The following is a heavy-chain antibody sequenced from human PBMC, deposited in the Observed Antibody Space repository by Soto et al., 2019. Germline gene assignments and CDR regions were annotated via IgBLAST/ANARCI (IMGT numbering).Heavy chain of an antibody. D-gene: IGHD1-1*01. CDR3: ARDRYSGKWNAWFYYNCMDV. CDR1: YY. CDR2: ISYSGST. V-gene: IGHV4-59*01. J-gene: IGHJ6*01. Sequence: YYWSWIRQSPGKGLEWIGYISYSGSTNYRPSLRSRVAMSVDTSRNQLSLKLSSVTSADSAVYYCARDRYSGKWNAWFYYNCMDVWGQGTTVTVSS.